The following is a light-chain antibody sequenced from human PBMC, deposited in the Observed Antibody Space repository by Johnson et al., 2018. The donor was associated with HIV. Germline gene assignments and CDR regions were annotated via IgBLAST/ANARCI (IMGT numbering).Light chain of an antibody. CDR3: GTWDSSLSASYV. V-gene: IGLV1-51*01. J-gene: IGLJ1*01. CDR1: SSNIGNNY. Sequence: QSVLTQPPSVSAAPGQKVTISCSGSSSNIGNNYVSWYQQLPGTAPKLLIYDNNKRPSGIPDRFSGSKSGTSATLGINGLQTGDEADYYCGTWDSSLSASYVFGTGTKVTVL. CDR2: DNN.